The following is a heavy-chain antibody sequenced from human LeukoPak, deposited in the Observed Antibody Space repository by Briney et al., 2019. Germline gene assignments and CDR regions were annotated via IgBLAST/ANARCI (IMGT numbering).Heavy chain of an antibody. V-gene: IGHV6-1*01. D-gene: IGHD3-10*01. CDR3: ARGGGSGSYYA. Sequence: SQTLSLTCAISGDSVSGNTAAWDWIRHSPSRGLEWLGRTYYRSKWYNDYAVSVKGRITISPDTSKNQFSLHLNSVTPEDTAVYYCARGGGSGSYYAWGQGTLVTVSS. CDR1: GDSVSGNTAA. J-gene: IGHJ4*02. CDR2: TYYRSKWYN.